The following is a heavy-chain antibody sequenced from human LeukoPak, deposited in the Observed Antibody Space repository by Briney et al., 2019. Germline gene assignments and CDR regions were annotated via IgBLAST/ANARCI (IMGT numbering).Heavy chain of an antibody. Sequence: PSETLSLTCTVSGGSISSSSYYWGWLRQPPGKGLEWIGSISYSGSTYYNPSLKSRVTISVDTSKNQFPLKLSSVTAADTAVFYCARSWSSGWYVYWGQGTLVTVSS. D-gene: IGHD6-19*01. J-gene: IGHJ4*02. CDR2: ISYSGST. V-gene: IGHV4-39*06. CDR1: GGSISSSSYY. CDR3: ARSWSSGWYVY.